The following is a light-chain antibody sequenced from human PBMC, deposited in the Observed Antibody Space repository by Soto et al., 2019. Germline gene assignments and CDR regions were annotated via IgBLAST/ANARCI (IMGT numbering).Light chain of an antibody. J-gene: IGKJ1*01. CDR2: GAS. CDR3: QQYGSSSWT. V-gene: IGKV3-15*01. Sequence: EIVLTQSPATLSLSPGERATLSCRASQRVTNHLAWYQQKPGQTPRLLIYGASTRATGIPARFSGSGSGTEFTLTINSMQSEDVAVYYSQQYGSSSWTFGQGTKVDIK. CDR1: QRVTNH.